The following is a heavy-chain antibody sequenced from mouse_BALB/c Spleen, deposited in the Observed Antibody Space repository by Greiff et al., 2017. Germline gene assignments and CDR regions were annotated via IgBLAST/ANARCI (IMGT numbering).Heavy chain of an antibody. J-gene: IGHJ3*01. CDR2: ISTYYGNT. Sequence: VMLVESGPELVRPGVSVKISCKGSSYTFTDYAMHWVKQSHAKSLEWIGVISTYYGNTNYNQKFKGKATMTVDKSSSTAYMELARLTSEDSAVYYCARGGSSYPAWFAYWGQGTLVTVSA. CDR1: SYTFTDYA. V-gene: IGHV1-67*01. CDR3: ARGGSSYPAWFAY. D-gene: IGHD1-1*01.